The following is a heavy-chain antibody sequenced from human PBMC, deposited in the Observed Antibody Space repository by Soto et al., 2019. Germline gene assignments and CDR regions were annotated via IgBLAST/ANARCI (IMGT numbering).Heavy chain of an antibody. J-gene: IGHJ4*02. V-gene: IGHV3-30*03. D-gene: IGHD5-12*01. CDR1: GFTFSSYG. Sequence: QVQLVESGGGVVQPGRSLRLSCAASGFTFSSYGMHWVRQAPGKGLEWVAVISSNGSNKFYADSVKGRFTISRDNSKNTLYLQMNSLRTEDTAVYYCARGYSGYDFGYYFDYWGQGTRVTVSS. CDR3: ARGYSGYDFGYYFDY. CDR2: ISSNGSNK.